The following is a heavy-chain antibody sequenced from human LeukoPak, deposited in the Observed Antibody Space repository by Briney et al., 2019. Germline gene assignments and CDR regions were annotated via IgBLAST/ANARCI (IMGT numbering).Heavy chain of an antibody. Sequence: ASVKVSCKASGYTFTGYYMHWVRQAPGQGLEWMGWINPNSGGTNYAQKFQGRVTMTRDTSISTAYMELSRLRSDDTAVYYCARGAAAGRYYYYYMDVWGKGTTVTVSS. CDR2: INPNSGGT. V-gene: IGHV1-2*02. J-gene: IGHJ6*03. CDR1: GYTFTGYY. CDR3: ARGAAAGRYYYYYMDV. D-gene: IGHD6-13*01.